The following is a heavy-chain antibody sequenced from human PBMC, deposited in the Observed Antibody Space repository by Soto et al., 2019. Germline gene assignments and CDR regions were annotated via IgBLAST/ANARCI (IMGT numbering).Heavy chain of an antibody. Sequence: SQTLSLACAISGDSVSSDSSSWSWIRQSTSRGLEWRGRTYYRSKWNNDYAVSVKSRIIINPDTSRNHFSLQLNSVTPEDTAVYYCARGSPTYGSGSYFRGDFDYWGQGIPVSVSS. V-gene: IGHV6-1*01. J-gene: IGHJ4*02. D-gene: IGHD3-10*01. CDR1: GDSVSSDSSS. CDR2: TYYRSKWNN. CDR3: ARGSPTYGSGSYFRGDFDY.